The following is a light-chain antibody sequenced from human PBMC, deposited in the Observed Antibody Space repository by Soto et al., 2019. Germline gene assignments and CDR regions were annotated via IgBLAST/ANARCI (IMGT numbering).Light chain of an antibody. J-gene: IGKJ1*01. CDR2: GSS. CDR3: QQCATSPWT. CDR1: HSVPTTY. V-gene: IGKV3-20*01. Sequence: EIVLTQSPASLSLSPGERATLSCRASHSVPTTYLAWYQQKPGQAPRVLIYGSSSSATGIPDRFSGSGSGPDFTLTITRLEPEDFALYFCQQCATSPWTFAQGTKVEIK.